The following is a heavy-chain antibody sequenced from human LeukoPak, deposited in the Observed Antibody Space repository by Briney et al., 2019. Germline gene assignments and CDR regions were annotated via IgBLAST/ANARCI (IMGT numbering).Heavy chain of an antibody. CDR2: ISAYNGNT. CDR1: ASTFTIYG. J-gene: IGHJ5*02. D-gene: IGHD3-10*01. CDR3: AYTMVRGVIT. V-gene: IGHV1-18*01. Sequence: GPSVKVCCKASASTFTIYGNSWVRQAHGQGLEWMGWISAYNGNTDYAQKLQGRVTITTYTSTSTAYMRLRSMRLDDTAVYDCAYTMVRGVITWGQGTLVTVSS.